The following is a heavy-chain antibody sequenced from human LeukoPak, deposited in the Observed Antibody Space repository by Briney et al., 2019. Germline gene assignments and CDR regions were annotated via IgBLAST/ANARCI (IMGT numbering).Heavy chain of an antibody. D-gene: IGHD1-1*01. Sequence: PSETLSLTCTVSGGSINSYYWSWIRQPPGKRLEWIGYIYYTGTTKYNPSLESRVTVSVDTSKNQFSLKLTSVTAADTAVYYCARHKPTAPFDYWGQGTQVTVSS. CDR3: ARHKPTAPFDY. V-gene: IGHV4-59*01. J-gene: IGHJ4*02. CDR2: IYYTGTT. CDR1: GGSINSYY.